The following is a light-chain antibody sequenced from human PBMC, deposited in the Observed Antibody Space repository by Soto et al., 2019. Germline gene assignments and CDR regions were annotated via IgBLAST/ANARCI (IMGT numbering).Light chain of an antibody. CDR1: QSINNN. J-gene: IGKJ5*01. CDR3: QQYNNWPIT. Sequence: ERVFTPSPATLSVSPGESATLSCRSSQSINNNYLAWYQQKPGQAPRLLIYGISTRATGVPARFSGSGSGTEFTLTISSLQSEDFAVYYCQQYNNWPITFGQGTRLEIK. CDR2: GIS. V-gene: IGKV3-15*01.